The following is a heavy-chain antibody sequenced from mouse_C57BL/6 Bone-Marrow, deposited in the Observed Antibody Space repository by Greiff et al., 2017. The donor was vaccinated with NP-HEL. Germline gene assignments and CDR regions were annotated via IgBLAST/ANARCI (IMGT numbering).Heavy chain of an antibody. J-gene: IGHJ3*01. CDR3: ERRYYGFAY. Sequence: VQLQQPGAELVRPGTSVKLSCKASGYTFTSYWMHWVKQRPGQGLEWIGVIDPSDSYTNYNQKFKGKATLTVDTSSSTAYMQLSSLTSEDSAVYCCERRYYGFAYWGQGTLVTVSA. V-gene: IGHV1-59*01. CDR1: GYTFTSYW. CDR2: IDPSDSYT. D-gene: IGHD1-1*01.